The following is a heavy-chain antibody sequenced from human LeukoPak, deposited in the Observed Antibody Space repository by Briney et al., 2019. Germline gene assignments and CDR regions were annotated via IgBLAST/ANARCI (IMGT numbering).Heavy chain of an antibody. D-gene: IGHD3-22*01. J-gene: IGHJ4*02. CDR1: GFTFSSYG. CDR3: AKGGYSYDSSGHNYFDY. V-gene: IGHV3-30*02. Sequence: PGGSLRLSCAASGFTFSSYGMHWVRQAPGKRLEWVAFIRYDGSKKYYADSVKGRFTISRDNSKNTLYLQMNSLRAEDTAVYYCAKGGYSYDSSGHNYFDYWGQGTLVTVSS. CDR2: IRYDGSKK.